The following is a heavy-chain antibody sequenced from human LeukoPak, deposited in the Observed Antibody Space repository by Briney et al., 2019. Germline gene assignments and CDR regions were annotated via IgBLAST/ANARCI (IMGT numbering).Heavy chain of an antibody. J-gene: IGHJ4*02. V-gene: IGHV3-23*01. D-gene: IGHD3-10*01. CDR1: GFTSSHFA. Sequence: PGGSLRLSCAASGFTSSHFAMSWVRQAPGKGLHWVSTISSSGNKTYDADSVKGRFTISRDNSKNTLYLQMTGLRAEDTAVYYCAKLKRVGIAPFDDWGQGTLVTVSS. CDR2: ISSSGNKT. CDR3: AKLKRVGIAPFDD.